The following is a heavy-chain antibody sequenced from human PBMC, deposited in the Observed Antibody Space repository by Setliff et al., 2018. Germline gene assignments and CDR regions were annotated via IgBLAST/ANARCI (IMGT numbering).Heavy chain of an antibody. D-gene: IGHD3-10*01. J-gene: IGHJ5*02. CDR3: ATDGPVLNGDYIS. Sequence: TSETLSLTCSVSGASISTTYYYWDWIRQSPEKGLEWIGTIYQNGITYYNPSVKSRVTISVDKSKNQFSLSLRSVTAADTAVDYCATDGPVLNGDYISWGQGTLVTV. CDR1: GASISTTYYY. CDR2: IYQNGIT. V-gene: IGHV4-39*07.